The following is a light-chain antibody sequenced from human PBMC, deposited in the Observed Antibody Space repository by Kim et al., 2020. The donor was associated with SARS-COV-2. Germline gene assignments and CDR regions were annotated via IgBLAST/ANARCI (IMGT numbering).Light chain of an antibody. V-gene: IGKV3-20*01. CDR3: QHYVGAPWT. CDR1: QSINNNY. J-gene: IGKJ1*01. Sequence: EIVLTQSPGTLSLSPGERATLSCRASQSINNNYLAWYQQKPGQAPRLLIYGASSRATGIPDRFSGGGSGTDFTLTISRLEPEDFAVYYCQHYVGAPWTFGQGTNVDIK. CDR2: GAS.